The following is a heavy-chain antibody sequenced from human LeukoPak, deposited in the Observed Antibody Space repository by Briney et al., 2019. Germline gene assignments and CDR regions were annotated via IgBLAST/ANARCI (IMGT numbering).Heavy chain of an antibody. V-gene: IGHV3-74*01. CDR3: AKWTAFYYDSSGYVDY. CDR2: INSDGSWT. Sequence: GGSLRLSCAASGSYWMHWVRQAPGKGLVWVSHINSDGSWTSYADSVKGRFTISRDNSKNTLYLQMNSLRAEDTAVYYCAKWTAFYYDSSGYVDYWGQGTLVTVSS. D-gene: IGHD3-22*01. CDR1: GSYW. J-gene: IGHJ4*02.